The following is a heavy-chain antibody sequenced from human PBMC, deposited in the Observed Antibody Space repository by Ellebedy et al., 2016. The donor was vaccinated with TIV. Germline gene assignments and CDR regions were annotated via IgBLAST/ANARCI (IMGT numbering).Heavy chain of an antibody. CDR2: IKQDGSEK. CDR3: ARDQGWAYPGSTRFDY. Sequence: PSETLSLTCTVSGGSISSSSYYWGWIRQPPGKGLEWVANIKQDGSEKWYVDSVKGRFTISRDNAKNSLYLQMSSLRAEDTAVYYCARDQGWAYPGSTRFDYWGQGTLVTVSS. J-gene: IGHJ4*03. D-gene: IGHD3-10*01. CDR1: GGSISSSSYY. V-gene: IGHV3-7*01.